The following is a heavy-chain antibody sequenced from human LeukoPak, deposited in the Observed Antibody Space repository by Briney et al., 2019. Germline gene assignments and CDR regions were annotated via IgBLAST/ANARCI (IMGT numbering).Heavy chain of an antibody. J-gene: IGHJ3*02. CDR2: ISYDGSNK. V-gene: IGHV3-30*18. D-gene: IGHD1-7*01. CDR3: AKSEASSAFDI. Sequence: GGSLRLSCAASGFTFTSYSMNWVRQAPGKGLEWVAVISYDGSNKYYADSVKGRFTISRDNSKNTLYLQMNSLRAEDTAVYYYAKSEASSAFDIWGQGTMVTVSS. CDR1: GFTFTSYS.